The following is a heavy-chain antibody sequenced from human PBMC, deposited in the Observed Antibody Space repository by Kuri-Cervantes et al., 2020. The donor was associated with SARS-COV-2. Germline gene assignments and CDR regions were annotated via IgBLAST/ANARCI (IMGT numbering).Heavy chain of an antibody. V-gene: IGHV3-30*03. Sequence: GESLKISCAASGFSFSDFAMHWVRQAPGKGLEWVAIISYASSHLYADSVKGRFTISRDNSKNTVYLHMNSLKPNDTGVYYCARETPDHRNSWFDYWGQGSLVTVSS. CDR3: ARETPDHRNSWFDY. CDR1: GFSFSDFA. D-gene: IGHD1-14*01. CDR2: ISYASSHL. J-gene: IGHJ4*02.